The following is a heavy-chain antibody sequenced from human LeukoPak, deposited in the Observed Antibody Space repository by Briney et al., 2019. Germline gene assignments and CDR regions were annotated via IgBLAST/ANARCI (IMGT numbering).Heavy chain of an antibody. CDR1: GFTFSSYS. D-gene: IGHD3-10*01. CDR2: ISSSSSYI. CDR3: ARDLHGETTGYYYYYYMDV. J-gene: IGHJ6*03. V-gene: IGHV3-21*01. Sequence: GGSLRLSCAASGFTFSSYSMNWVRQAPGKGLEWVSSISSSSSYIYYADSVKGRFTISRDNAKNSLYLQMNSLRAEDTAVYYCARDLHGETTGYYYYYYMDVWGKGTTVTVSS.